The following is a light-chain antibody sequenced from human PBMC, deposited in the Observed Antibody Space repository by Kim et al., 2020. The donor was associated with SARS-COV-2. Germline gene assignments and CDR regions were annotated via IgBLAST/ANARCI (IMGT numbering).Light chain of an antibody. CDR2: QDT. V-gene: IGLV3-1*01. CDR3: QAWDNSTGV. CDR1: KLGNKY. Sequence: VSPGQPASITCSGDKLGNKYACWYQQKPGQSPVLVIYQDTKRPSGIPERFSGSNSGNTATLTISGTQPMDEADYYCQAWDNSTGVFGTGTKVTVL. J-gene: IGLJ1*01.